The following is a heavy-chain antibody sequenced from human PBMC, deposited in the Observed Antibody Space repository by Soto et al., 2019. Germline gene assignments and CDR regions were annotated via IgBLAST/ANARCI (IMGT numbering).Heavy chain of an antibody. J-gene: IGHJ6*02. CDR1: GGTFSSYG. D-gene: IGHD3-3*02. CDR2: ISAYNGNT. Sequence: VASVKVSCKASGGTFSSYGISWVRQAPGQGLEWMGWISAYNGNTNYAQKLQGRVTMTTDTSTSTAYMELRSLRSDDTAVYYCASSIRDYYGMDVWGQGTTVTVSS. CDR3: ASSIRDYYGMDV. V-gene: IGHV1-18*01.